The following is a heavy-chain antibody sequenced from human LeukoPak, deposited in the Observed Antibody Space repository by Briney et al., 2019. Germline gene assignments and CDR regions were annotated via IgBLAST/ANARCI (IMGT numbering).Heavy chain of an antibody. Sequence: PGGSLRLSCAASGFTVSSNYMSWVRQAPGEGLEWVSVIYSGGSTYYADSVKGRFTISRDNSKNTLYLQMNSLRAEDTAVYYCAREKGPYYYYYMDVWGKGTTVTVSS. J-gene: IGHJ6*03. V-gene: IGHV3-53*01. CDR3: AREKGPYYYYYMDV. CDR1: GFTVSSNY. CDR2: IYSGGST.